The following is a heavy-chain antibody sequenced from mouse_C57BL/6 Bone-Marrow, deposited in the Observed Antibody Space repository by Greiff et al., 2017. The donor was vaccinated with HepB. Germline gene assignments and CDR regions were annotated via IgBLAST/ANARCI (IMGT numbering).Heavy chain of an antibody. D-gene: IGHD2-2*01. J-gene: IGHJ3*01. Sequence: QVQLQQPGAELVKPGASVKLSCKASGYTFTSYWMQWVKQRPGQGLEWIGEIDPSDSYTNYNQKFKGKATLTVDTSSSTAYMQLSSLTSEDSAVYYCARRDYGYAWFAYWGQGTLVTVSA. CDR1: GYTFTSYW. CDR3: ARRDYGYAWFAY. CDR2: IDPSDSYT. V-gene: IGHV1-50*01.